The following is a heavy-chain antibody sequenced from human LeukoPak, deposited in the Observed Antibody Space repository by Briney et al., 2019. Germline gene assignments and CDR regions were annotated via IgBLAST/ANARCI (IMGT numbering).Heavy chain of an antibody. V-gene: IGHV3-30*02. Sequence: GGSLRLSCAASGFTFSSYGMHWVRQAPGKGLEWVAFIRYDGSNKYYADSVKGRFTISRENAKNSLYLQMNSLRAGDTAVYYCARLRGGYWYFDLWGRGTLVTVSS. CDR3: ARLRGGYWYFDL. CDR2: IRYDGSNK. D-gene: IGHD2-21*01. CDR1: GFTFSSYG. J-gene: IGHJ2*01.